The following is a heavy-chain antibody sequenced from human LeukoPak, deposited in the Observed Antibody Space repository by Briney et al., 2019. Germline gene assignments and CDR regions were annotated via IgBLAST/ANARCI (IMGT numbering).Heavy chain of an antibody. V-gene: IGHV3-30-3*01. CDR3: ARDRPNIVVVPSAFDI. D-gene: IGHD2-15*01. Sequence: GGSLRLSCAASGFTFSSYAMHWVRQAPGKGLEWVADISYDGSNKYYADSVKGRFTIARDNSKNTLYLQMNSLRAEDTALCYCARDRPNIVVVPSAFDIWGQGTMVTVSS. J-gene: IGHJ3*02. CDR2: ISYDGSNK. CDR1: GFTFSSYA.